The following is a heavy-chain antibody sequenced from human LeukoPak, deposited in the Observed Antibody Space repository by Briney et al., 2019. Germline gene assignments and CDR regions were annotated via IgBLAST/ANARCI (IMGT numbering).Heavy chain of an antibody. Sequence: GGSLRLSCAASGFIFSNYGMSWVRQAPGKGLGWVSAIRGNADTTYYADSVKGRFTIFRDNNKNMLYLQMNSLRVEDTAVYYCAKGHGDASGYYYFDSWGQGTLVTVSS. CDR3: AKGHGDASGYYYFDS. J-gene: IGHJ4*02. CDR1: GFIFSNYG. CDR2: IRGNADTT. V-gene: IGHV3-23*01. D-gene: IGHD3-22*01.